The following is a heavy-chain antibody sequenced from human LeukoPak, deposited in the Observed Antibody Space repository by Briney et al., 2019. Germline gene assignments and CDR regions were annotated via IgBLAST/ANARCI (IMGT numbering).Heavy chain of an antibody. CDR1: GGTFSSYG. Sequence: SVKVSCKASGGTFSSYGISWVRQAPGQALEWMGRIIAIFGTAKYGQKCQGRVTITADTSTSTAYMELSSLRSKDTAVYYCARTNYYDSSGYQGAGTYYYGMDVWGQGTTVTVSS. V-gene: IGHV1-69*06. CDR3: ARTNYYDSSGYQGAGTYYYGMDV. J-gene: IGHJ6*02. D-gene: IGHD3-22*01. CDR2: IIAIFGTA.